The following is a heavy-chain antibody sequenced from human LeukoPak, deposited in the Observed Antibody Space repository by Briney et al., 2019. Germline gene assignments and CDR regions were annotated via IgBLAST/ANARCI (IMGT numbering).Heavy chain of an antibody. D-gene: IGHD5-24*01. CDR1: GFTFSSYS. V-gene: IGHV3-21*01. J-gene: IGHJ2*01. Sequence: GGSLRLSCEASGFTFSSYSMNWVRQAPGKALEWVSAISSSSNYIYYTDSVKGRFTISRDNAKYSLYLQMNSLTAEDTAVYYCAGEMAATSRAPGRYFDLWGRGTLVTVSS. CDR2: ISSSSNYI. CDR3: AGEMAATSRAPGRYFDL.